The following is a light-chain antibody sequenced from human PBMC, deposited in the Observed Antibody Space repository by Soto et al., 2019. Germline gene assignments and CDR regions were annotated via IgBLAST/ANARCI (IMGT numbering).Light chain of an antibody. CDR3: CSLTTSHTYV. V-gene: IGLV2-14*03. Sequence: QSALTQPASVSGSPGQSITISCTGTSSDIGHYDYVSWYQQHPGKAPKLMIYHVTYRPSGVSNRYSGSKSGNSASLTISGLEADDEADYYCCSLTTSHTYVFGSGTKFTVL. J-gene: IGLJ1*01. CDR1: SSDIGHYDY. CDR2: HVT.